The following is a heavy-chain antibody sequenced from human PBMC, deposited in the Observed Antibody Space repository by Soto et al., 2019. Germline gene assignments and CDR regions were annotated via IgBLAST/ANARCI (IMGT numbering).Heavy chain of an antibody. V-gene: IGHV4-31*03. CDR3: ARTTAVPNTLRSRYCFDD. CDR2: IYYNGNT. D-gene: IGHD2-2*01. CDR1: GGSISSGGYY. Sequence: PSETLSLTCTVSGGSISSGGYYWSWIRQHPGRGLEWIGYIYYNGNTYYNPSLKSRVTVSVDTSKNQFSLRLSSVTTADTALYYCARTTAVPNTLRSRYCFDDCGKGNLVTVYS. J-gene: IGHJ4*02.